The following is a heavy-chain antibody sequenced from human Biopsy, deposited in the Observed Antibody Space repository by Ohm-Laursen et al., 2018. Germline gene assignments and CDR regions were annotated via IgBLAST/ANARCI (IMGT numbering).Heavy chain of an antibody. D-gene: IGHD6-13*01. CDR1: GFIFDDYA. J-gene: IGHJ6*02. CDR2: ISWDSGRI. CDR3: AKDRYPSSWHYYYGMDV. V-gene: IGHV3-9*01. Sequence: SLRLSCTASGFIFDDYAMHWVRQAPGKGLEWVSGISWDSGRIDYADSVKGRFTISRDNAKNSPYLQMNSLRSEDTALYYCAKDRYPSSWHYYYGMDVWGQGTTVTVSS.